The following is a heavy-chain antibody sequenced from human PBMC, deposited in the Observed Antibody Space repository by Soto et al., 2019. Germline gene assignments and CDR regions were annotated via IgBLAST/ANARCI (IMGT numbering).Heavy chain of an antibody. CDR1: GGSISSSHW. J-gene: IGHJ4*02. V-gene: IGHV4-4*02. CDR3: ASSGGGEDY. D-gene: IGHD3-16*01. CDR2: IYHSGST. Sequence: QVQLRESGPGLVKPSGTLSLTCAVSGGSISSSHWWTWVRQPPGKGLEWIGEIYHSGSTHYNPALKSRVTISVDPSRNQFSLNPSPVTAADTAVDFCASSGGGEDYWGQGTLVTVSS.